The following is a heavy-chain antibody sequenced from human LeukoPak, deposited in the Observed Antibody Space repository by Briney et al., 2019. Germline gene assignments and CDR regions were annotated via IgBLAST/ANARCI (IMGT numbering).Heavy chain of an antibody. CDR3: AKSGYNRFDY. D-gene: IGHD5-24*01. CDR2: IRYDGSNK. CDR1: GFTFSSYG. Sequence: GESLRLSCAASGFTFSSYGMHWVRQAPGKGLEWVAFIRYDGSNKYYADSVKGRFTISRDNSKNTLYLQMNSLIAEDTAVYYCAKSGYNRFDYWGQGTRVTVSS. J-gene: IGHJ4*02. V-gene: IGHV3-30*02.